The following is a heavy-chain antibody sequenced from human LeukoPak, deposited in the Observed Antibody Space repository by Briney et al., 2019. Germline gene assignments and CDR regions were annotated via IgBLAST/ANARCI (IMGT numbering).Heavy chain of an antibody. V-gene: IGHV1-69*01. J-gene: IGHJ4*02. D-gene: IGHD4-23*01. CDR1: GGTFSSYA. Sequence: ASVKVSCKASGGTFSSYAISWVRQAPGQGLEWMGGIIPIFGTANYAQKFQGRVTITADESTSTAYMELSSLRSEDTAVYYCARDLGPTTVVTPLDYWGQGTLVTVSS. CDR3: ARDLGPTTVVTPLDY. CDR2: IIPIFGTA.